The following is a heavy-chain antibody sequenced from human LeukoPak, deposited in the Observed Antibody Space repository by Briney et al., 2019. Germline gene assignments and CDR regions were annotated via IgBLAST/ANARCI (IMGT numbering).Heavy chain of an antibody. CDR1: GYTFTTYG. J-gene: IGHJ6*02. Sequence: GASVKVSCKASGYTFTTYGINWVRQAPGQGLEWMGWINPNSGGTNYAQKFQGRVTMTRDTSISAAYMELSRLRSDDTAVYYCARAAWLRRIDYYYGMDVWGQGTMVTVSS. V-gene: IGHV1-2*02. D-gene: IGHD5-12*01. CDR2: INPNSGGT. CDR3: ARAAWLRRIDYYYGMDV.